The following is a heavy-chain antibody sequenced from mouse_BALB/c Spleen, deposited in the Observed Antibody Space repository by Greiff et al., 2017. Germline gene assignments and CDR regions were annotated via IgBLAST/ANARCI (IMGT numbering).Heavy chain of an antibody. V-gene: IGHV1S56*01. D-gene: IGHD1-1*01. Sequence: QVQLKQSGPELVKPGASVRISCKASGYTFTSYYIHWVKQRPGQGLEWIGWIYPGNVNTKYNEKFKGKATLTADKSSSTAYMQLSSLTSEDSAVYFCARSDYGSSLYAMDYWGQGTSVTVSS. CDR1: GYTFTSYY. CDR2: IYPGNVNT. J-gene: IGHJ4*01. CDR3: ARSDYGSSLYAMDY.